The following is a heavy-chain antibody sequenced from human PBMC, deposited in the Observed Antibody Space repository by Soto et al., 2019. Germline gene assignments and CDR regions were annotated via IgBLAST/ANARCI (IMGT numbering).Heavy chain of an antibody. D-gene: IGHD5-12*01. CDR2: ISAYNGNT. CDR1: GYTFTSYG. Sequence: ASVKVSCTASGYTFTSYGISWVRQAPGQGLEWMGWISAYNGNTNYAQKLQGRVTMTTDTSTSTAYMELRSLRSDDTAVYYCARGYSGYDWDSSDYWGQGTLVTVSS. V-gene: IGHV1-18*04. CDR3: ARGYSGYDWDSSDY. J-gene: IGHJ4*02.